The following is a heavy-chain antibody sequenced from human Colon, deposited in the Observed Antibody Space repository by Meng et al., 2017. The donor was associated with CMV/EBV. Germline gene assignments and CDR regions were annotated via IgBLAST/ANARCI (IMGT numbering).Heavy chain of an antibody. D-gene: IGHD5-24*01. CDR2: IRHSGLT. Sequence: WVRQAPGKGLEWIGEIRHSGLTSHNPSLKSRITMSLDTSKSQFYLEVRSVVAADTAVYYCARQRENYYYYGMDVWSHGTMVTVSS. J-gene: IGHJ6*02. V-gene: IGHV4-55*01. CDR3: ARQRENYYYYGMDV.